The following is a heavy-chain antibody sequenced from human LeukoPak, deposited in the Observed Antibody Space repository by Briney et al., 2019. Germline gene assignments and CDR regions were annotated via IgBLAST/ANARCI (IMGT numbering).Heavy chain of an antibody. CDR2: IWYDGSNK. V-gene: IGHV3-33*01. Sequence: TGGSLRLSCAVSGFTFSSYGMHWVRQAPGKGLEWVAAIWYDGSNKYYADSVKGRFTISRDNSKNTLYVQMNSLRAEDTAVYYCASGSGWYPGYFHHWGQGTLVTVPS. CDR1: GFTFSSYG. CDR3: ASGSGWYPGYFHH. J-gene: IGHJ1*01. D-gene: IGHD6-19*01.